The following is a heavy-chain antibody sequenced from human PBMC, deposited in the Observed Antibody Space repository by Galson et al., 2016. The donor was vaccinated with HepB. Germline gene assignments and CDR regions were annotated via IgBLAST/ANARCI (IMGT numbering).Heavy chain of an antibody. V-gene: IGHV3-33*06. J-gene: IGHJ5*02. CDR3: AKVATSNRNYENWFDL. Sequence: SLRLSCAASGFTFSNFAMHWVRQAPGKGLEWVAVIWYDGNSKYYVDSVKGRFTISRDNSKNTLNLQMNSLRADDTAVYYCAKVATSNRNYENWFDLGGQG. D-gene: IGHD4-11*01. CDR1: GFTFSNFA. CDR2: IWYDGNSK.